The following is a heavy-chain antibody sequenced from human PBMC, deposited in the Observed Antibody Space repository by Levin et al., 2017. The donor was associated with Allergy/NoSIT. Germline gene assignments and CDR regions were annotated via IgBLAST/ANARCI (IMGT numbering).Heavy chain of an antibody. J-gene: IGHJ3*02. CDR3: ARVAEGLMYSSSWGAFDI. CDR1: GFTVSSNY. CDR2: IYSGGST. D-gene: IGHD6-6*01. V-gene: IGHV3-53*01. Sequence: GGSLRLSCAASGFTVSSNYMSWVRQAPGKGLEWVSVIYSGGSTYYADSVKGRFTISRDNSKNTLYLQMNSLRAEDTAVYYCARVAEGLMYSSSWGAFDIWGQGTMVTVSS.